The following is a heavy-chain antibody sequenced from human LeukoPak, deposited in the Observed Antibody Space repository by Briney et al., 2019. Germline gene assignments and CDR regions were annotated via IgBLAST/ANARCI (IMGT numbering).Heavy chain of an antibody. J-gene: IGHJ4*02. CDR1: GFTFSSYS. V-gene: IGHV3-48*01. CDR2: ISSSSRTI. D-gene: IGHD3-16*01. CDR3: VRDQGGAVSY. Sequence: QSGGSLRLSCAASGFTFSSYSMNWVRQAPGKGLEWVSYISSSSRTIYYADSVKGRFIISRDNAKSSLFLQMNSLRAEDTSVYYCVRDQGGAVSYWGQGTLVTVSS.